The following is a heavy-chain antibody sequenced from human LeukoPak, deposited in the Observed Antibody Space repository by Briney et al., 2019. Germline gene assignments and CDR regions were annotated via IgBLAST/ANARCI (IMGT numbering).Heavy chain of an antibody. V-gene: IGHV3-15*01. CDR3: TTEPLYDYVWGSYPDAFDI. Sequence: GGSLRLSCAASGFTFSNAWMSWVRQAPGKGLEWVGRIKSKTDGGTTDYAAPVKGRFTISRDDSKNTLYLQMNSLKTEDTAVYYCTTEPLYDYVWGSYPDAFDIWGQGTMVTVSS. D-gene: IGHD3-16*01. CDR2: IKSKTDGGTT. CDR1: GFTFSNAW. J-gene: IGHJ3*02.